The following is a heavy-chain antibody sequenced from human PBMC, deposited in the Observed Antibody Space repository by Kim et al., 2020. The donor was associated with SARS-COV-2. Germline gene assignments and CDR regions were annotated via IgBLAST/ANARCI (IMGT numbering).Heavy chain of an antibody. V-gene: IGHV1-2*06. Sequence: ASVKVSCKASGYTFTGYYMHWVRQAPGQGLEWMGRINPNSGGTNYAQKFQGRVTMTRDPSISTAYMELSRLRSDDTAVYYCARAAWGSGRGGYYMDVWGKGTTVTVSS. D-gene: IGHD6-19*01. J-gene: IGHJ6*03. CDR1: GYTFTGYY. CDR2: INPNSGGT. CDR3: ARAAWGSGRGGYYMDV.